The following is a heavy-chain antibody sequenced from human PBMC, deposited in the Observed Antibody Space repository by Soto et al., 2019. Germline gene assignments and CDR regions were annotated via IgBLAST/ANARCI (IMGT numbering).Heavy chain of an antibody. V-gene: IGHV3-11*01. Sequence: GGSLRLSCAASGFTFSDYYMSWIRQAPGKGLEWVSYISSSGSTVYYADSVKGRFTISRDNAKNSLYLQMNSLRAEDTAVYYCARDPGQYYYDSSGYYDYWGQGTMVTVSS. CDR2: ISSSGSTV. D-gene: IGHD3-22*01. CDR3: ARDPGQYYYDSSGYYDY. CDR1: GFTFSDYY. J-gene: IGHJ4*02.